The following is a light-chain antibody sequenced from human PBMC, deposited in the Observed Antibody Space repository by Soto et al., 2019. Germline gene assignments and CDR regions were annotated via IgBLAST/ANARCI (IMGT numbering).Light chain of an antibody. CDR1: QSVSSK. CDR2: QTS. J-gene: IGKJ1*01. V-gene: IGKV3D-15*03. Sequence: EIVMTQSPATLSVSPGERATLSCRASQSVSSKLAWYQQKPGQAPRLLIYQTSIRAAGIPARFSASGSGTDFTLTISDVQPEDFALYYCHQRQSWPRTFGQGTKVDIK. CDR3: HQRQSWPRT.